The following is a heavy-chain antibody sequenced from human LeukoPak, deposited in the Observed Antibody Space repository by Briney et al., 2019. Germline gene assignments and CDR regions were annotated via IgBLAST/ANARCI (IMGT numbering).Heavy chain of an antibody. CDR2: IWYDGSNE. Sequence: GGSLRLSCAASGFTFSSYGMNWVRQAPGKGLEWVAVIWYDGSNEYYVDSVKGRFTISRDNSKNMLYLQMNSLRAEDTAVYYCARGRGDPHEYDYWGQGTLVTVSS. J-gene: IGHJ4*02. CDR3: ARGRGDPHEYDY. CDR1: GFTFSSYG. D-gene: IGHD3-10*01. V-gene: IGHV3-33*01.